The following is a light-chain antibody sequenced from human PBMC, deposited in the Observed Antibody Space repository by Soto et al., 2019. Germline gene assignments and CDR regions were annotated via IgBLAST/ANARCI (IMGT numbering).Light chain of an antibody. CDR2: SNT. Sequence: QAVVTQPPSVSGAPGQRVTISCTGSNSNIGADYEVHWYQQFPGTAPKRLISSNTNRPSGVPDRFSGSRSGTSASLAITGLQSEDEADYYCQSFDSSRTGPIFGVGTKLTVL. CDR1: NSNIGADYE. V-gene: IGLV1-40*01. J-gene: IGLJ2*01. CDR3: QSFDSSRTGPI.